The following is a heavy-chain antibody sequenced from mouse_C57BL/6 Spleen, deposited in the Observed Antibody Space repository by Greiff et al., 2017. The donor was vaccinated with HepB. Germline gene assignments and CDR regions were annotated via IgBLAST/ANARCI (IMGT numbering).Heavy chain of an antibody. D-gene: IGHD2-4*01. CDR2: INPNNGGT. CDR3: AGGYYEGFAY. J-gene: IGHJ3*01. Sequence: VQLQQSGPELVKPGASVKISCKASGYTFTDYYMNWVKQSHGKSLEWIGDINPNNGGTSYNQKFKGKATLTVDKSSSTAYMELRSLTSEDSAVYYCAGGYYEGFAYWGQGTLVTVSA. CDR1: GYTFTDYY. V-gene: IGHV1-26*01.